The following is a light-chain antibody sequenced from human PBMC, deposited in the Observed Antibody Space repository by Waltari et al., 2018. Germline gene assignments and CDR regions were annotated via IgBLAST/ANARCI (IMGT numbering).Light chain of an antibody. CDR1: QTVSSSS. J-gene: IGKJ3*01. Sequence: EIVLTPSPGTLSLSPGERATLSCRASQTVSSSSLAWYRQKPGRAPRLLIHGASSRASGIPDRFSGSVSAAYFTLTISRLEPEDVAVYYCHHYGSPFVPGTKVYIK. CDR2: GAS. V-gene: IGKV3-20*01. CDR3: HHYGSP.